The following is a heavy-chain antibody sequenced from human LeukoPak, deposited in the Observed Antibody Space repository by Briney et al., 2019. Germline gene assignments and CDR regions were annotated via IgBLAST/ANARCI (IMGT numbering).Heavy chain of an antibody. Sequence: GASVKVSCKASGYTFTSYNINWVRQATGQELEWMGWMNPNSGNTGYAQNFQGRVTITRNTSINTAYMELSSLRSEDTAVYYCARTYGDTNWFDPWGQGTLVTVSS. D-gene: IGHD4-17*01. V-gene: IGHV1-8*03. CDR3: ARTYGDTNWFDP. CDR2: MNPNSGNT. CDR1: GYTFTSYN. J-gene: IGHJ5*02.